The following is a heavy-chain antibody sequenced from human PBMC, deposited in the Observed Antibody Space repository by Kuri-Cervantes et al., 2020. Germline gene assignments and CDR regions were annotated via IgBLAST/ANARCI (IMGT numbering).Heavy chain of an antibody. D-gene: IGHD3-9*01. Sequence: GESLKISCAASGFTFSSYDMHWVRQATGKGLEWVSAIGTAGDTYYPGSVKGRFTISREHAKNSLYLQMNSLRAGDTAVYYCARGSGNYDILTGYHQLDYWGQGTPVTVSS. CDR3: ARGSGNYDILTGYHQLDY. V-gene: IGHV3-13*01. CDR2: IGTAGDT. J-gene: IGHJ4*02. CDR1: GFTFSSYD.